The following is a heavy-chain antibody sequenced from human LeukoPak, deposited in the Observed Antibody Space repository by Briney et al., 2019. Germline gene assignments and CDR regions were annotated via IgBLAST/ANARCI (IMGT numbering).Heavy chain of an antibody. CDR3: ARDSMVRGVIYYYYYGMDV. D-gene: IGHD3-10*01. J-gene: IGHJ6*02. V-gene: IGHV3-11*01. CDR1: GFTFSDYY. Sequence: GGSLRLSCAASGFTFSDYYMSWIRQAPGKGLEWVSYISSSGSNIYYADSVKGRFTISRDNAKNSLYLQMNSLRAEDTAVYYCARDSMVRGVIYYYYYGMDVWGQGTTVTVSS. CDR2: ISSSGSNI.